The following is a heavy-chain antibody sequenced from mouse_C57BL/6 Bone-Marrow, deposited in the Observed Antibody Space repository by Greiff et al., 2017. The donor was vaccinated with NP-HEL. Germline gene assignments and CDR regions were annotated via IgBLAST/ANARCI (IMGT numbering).Heavy chain of an antibody. D-gene: IGHD2-3*01. J-gene: IGHJ2*01. V-gene: IGHV1-52*01. Sequence: VQLQQPGAELVRPGSSVKLSCKASGYTFTSYWMHWVKQRPIQGLEWIGNIDPSDSETHYNQKFKDKATLTVDKSSSTAYMQLSSLTSEDSAVYYCARKSDGYYVGYFDYWGQGTTLTVSS. CDR2: IDPSDSET. CDR1: GYTFTSYW. CDR3: ARKSDGYYVGYFDY.